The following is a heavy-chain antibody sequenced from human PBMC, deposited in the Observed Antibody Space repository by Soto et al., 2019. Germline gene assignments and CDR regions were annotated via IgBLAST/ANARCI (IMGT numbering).Heavy chain of an antibody. V-gene: IGHV1-18*01. Sequence: ASVKVSCKASGYTFTSYGISWVRQAPGQGLEWMGWISAYDGNTNYAQKLQGRVTMTTDTSTSTAYMELRSLRSDDTAVYYCARGVGAGSYYNQYNWFDPWGQGTLVTVSS. D-gene: IGHD3-10*01. CDR1: GYTFTSYG. J-gene: IGHJ5*02. CDR3: ARGVGAGSYYNQYNWFDP. CDR2: ISAYDGNT.